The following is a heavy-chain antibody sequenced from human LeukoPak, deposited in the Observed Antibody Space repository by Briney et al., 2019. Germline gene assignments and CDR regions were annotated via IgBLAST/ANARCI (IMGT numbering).Heavy chain of an antibody. CDR2: INPNSGGS. D-gene: IGHD4-23*01. J-gene: IGHJ5*02. V-gene: IGHV1-2*02. Sequence: ASVKVSCKASGYTFTAYYMHWVRQAPGQGLESMGWINPNSGGSNYAQKFQGRVTMTRDTSITTAYMELTRLTSDDTAMYYCAREIYYGGKKFDPWGQGTLVTVSS. CDR3: AREIYYGGKKFDP. CDR1: GYTFTAYY.